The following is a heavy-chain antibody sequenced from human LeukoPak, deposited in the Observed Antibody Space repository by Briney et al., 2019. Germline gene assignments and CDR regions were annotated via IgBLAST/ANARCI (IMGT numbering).Heavy chain of an antibody. D-gene: IGHD6-19*01. Sequence: PGRSLRLSCAASGFTFDDYAMHWVRQAPGKGLEWVSGISWNSGSIGYADSVKGRFTISRDNAKNSLYLQMNSLRAEDTALYYCAKDKQWRSTWEAFDIWGQGTMVTVSS. CDR2: ISWNSGSI. J-gene: IGHJ3*02. CDR3: AKDKQWRSTWEAFDI. V-gene: IGHV3-9*01. CDR1: GFTFDDYA.